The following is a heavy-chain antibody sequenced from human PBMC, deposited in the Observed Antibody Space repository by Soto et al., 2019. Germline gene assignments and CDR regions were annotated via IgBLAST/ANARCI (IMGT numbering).Heavy chain of an antibody. V-gene: IGHV1-69*06. D-gene: IGHD1-26*01. Sequence: QVQLVQSGAEVKKPGASVKVSCEASGGTFNTDTISWVRQAPGRGLEWVGQIVPMYDSVNYAENFQGRVTITADKSTKTAYMELTSLRSEDTALYFCASWRSYSGSYCFDYWGQGTLVTVSS. CDR1: GGTFNTDT. CDR2: IVPMYDSV. CDR3: ASWRSYSGSYCFDY. J-gene: IGHJ4*02.